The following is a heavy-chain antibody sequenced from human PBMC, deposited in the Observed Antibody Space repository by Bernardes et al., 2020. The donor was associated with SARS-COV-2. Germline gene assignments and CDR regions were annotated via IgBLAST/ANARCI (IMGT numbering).Heavy chain of an antibody. Sequence: ASVKVSCKASGYTFTGYYMHWVRQAPGQGLEWMGWINPNSGGTNYAQKFQGRVTMTRDTSISTAYMELSRLRSDDTAVYYCARVGYCSSTSCYSPFDYWGQGTLVTVSS. CDR2: INPNSGGT. D-gene: IGHD2-2*02. CDR1: GYTFTGYY. CDR3: ARVGYCSSTSCYSPFDY. J-gene: IGHJ4*02. V-gene: IGHV1-2*02.